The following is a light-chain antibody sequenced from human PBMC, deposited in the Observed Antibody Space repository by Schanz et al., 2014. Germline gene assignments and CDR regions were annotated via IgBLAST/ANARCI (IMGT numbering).Light chain of an antibody. Sequence: QSALTQPPSASGSPGQSVTISCTGTSSDVGGYNYVSWYQQLPGKAPQLILYDVNSRPSGVSNRFSGSKSGNTASLTISGLQAEDEADYYCNSFTSSHTHVFGGGTQLTVL. CDR2: DVN. CDR1: SSDVGGYNY. J-gene: IGLJ3*02. V-gene: IGLV2-14*03. CDR3: NSFTSSHTHV.